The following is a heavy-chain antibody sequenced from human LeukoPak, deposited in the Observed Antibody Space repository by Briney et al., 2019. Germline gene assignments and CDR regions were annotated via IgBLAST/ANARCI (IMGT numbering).Heavy chain of an antibody. CDR1: GGTFSSYA. CDR2: IIPIFGIA. J-gene: IGHJ4*02. CDR3: ARGEVVVPAAIGPFDY. Sequence: SVKVSCKASGGTFSSYAISWVRQAPGQGLEWVGRIIPIFGIANYAQKFQGRVTITADKSTSTAYMELSGLRSEDTAVYYRARGEVVVPAAIGPFDYWGQGTLVTVSS. V-gene: IGHV1-69*04. D-gene: IGHD2-2*01.